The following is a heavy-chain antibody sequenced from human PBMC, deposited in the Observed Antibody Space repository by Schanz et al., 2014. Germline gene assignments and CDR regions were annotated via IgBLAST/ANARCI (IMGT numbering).Heavy chain of an antibody. CDR2: ISPYNGNT. Sequence: QVQLVQSGAEVKKPGASVKVSCKASGYTFTSYGISWVRQAPGQGLEWMGWISPYNGNTNYAQKLQGRVTMTADTATNTAYMELRSLRLDDTAVYYCARATTAWPFDLWGQGTLVTVSS. J-gene: IGHJ4*02. CDR1: GYTFTSYG. D-gene: IGHD4-17*01. V-gene: IGHV1-18*01. CDR3: ARATTAWPFDL.